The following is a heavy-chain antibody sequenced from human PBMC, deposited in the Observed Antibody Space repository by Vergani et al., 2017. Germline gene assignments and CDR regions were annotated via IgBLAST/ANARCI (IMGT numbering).Heavy chain of an antibody. CDR2: IYPGYSDT. V-gene: IGHV5-51*01. Sequence: EVPLVQSGAEVKKPGESLKISCTGSGYSLTSYWIGLVRQMPGKGLEWMGIIYPGYSDTRYSPSVQGQVTISADKSISTAYLQWRRLKASDTAMYYCARLESGYDSVWSAGWFDPWGQGTLVTVSS. CDR3: ARLESGYDSVWSAGWFDP. CDR1: GYSLTSYW. D-gene: IGHD5-12*01. J-gene: IGHJ5*02.